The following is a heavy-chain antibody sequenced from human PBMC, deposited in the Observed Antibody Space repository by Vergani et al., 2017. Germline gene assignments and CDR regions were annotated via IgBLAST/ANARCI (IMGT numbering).Heavy chain of an antibody. CDR3: ARDPRGYGGDPEDYYYGMDV. D-gene: IGHD2-21*02. J-gene: IGHJ6*02. CDR2: ISSDGSFE. V-gene: IGHV3-30-3*01. Sequence: QVQLVESGGGVVQPGRSLRLSCVASGFTLTGYAMHWVRQAPGKGLEWVAVISSDGSFEDYAESVKGRFSISRDNSKNTLYMEMNSLRAEDTAVYFCARDPRGYGGDPEDYYYGMDVWGQGTTVTVSS. CDR1: GFTLTGYA.